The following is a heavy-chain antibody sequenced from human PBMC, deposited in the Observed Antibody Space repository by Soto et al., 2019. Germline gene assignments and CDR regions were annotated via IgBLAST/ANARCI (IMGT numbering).Heavy chain of an antibody. Sequence: LRLSCAASGFTFRAFGMSWIRQTPEKGLEWVSSINLFDGRTYYTDSVKGRFTISRDNSKNTLYLHMNSLRADDTAAYYCAKWHTYNYDSLAFSGFDCWGQGTQVTVSS. CDR2: INLFDGRT. V-gene: IGHV3-23*01. CDR3: AKWHTYNYDSLAFSGFDC. J-gene: IGHJ4*02. D-gene: IGHD3-16*01. CDR1: GFTFRAFG.